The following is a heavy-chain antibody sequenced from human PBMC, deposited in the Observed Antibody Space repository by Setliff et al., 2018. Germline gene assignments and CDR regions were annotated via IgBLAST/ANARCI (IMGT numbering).Heavy chain of an antibody. Sequence: SEPLSLTCTVSGGSISSNYRSWVRQPPGKGLEWIGYIYTSGSTNYNPSLKSRGTISVDTSRNQFSLKLSSVTATDTAVYYCVRVEAGYCSSTSCYVVGAFDIWGQGTMVTVSS. V-gene: IGHV4-4*08. CDR2: IYTSGST. CDR3: VRVEAGYCSSTSCYVVGAFDI. J-gene: IGHJ3*02. D-gene: IGHD2-2*03. CDR1: GGSISSNY.